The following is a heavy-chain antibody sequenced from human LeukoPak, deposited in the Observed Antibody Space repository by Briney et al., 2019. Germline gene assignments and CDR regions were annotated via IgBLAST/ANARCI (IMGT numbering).Heavy chain of an antibody. CDR2: INPNGGTT. CDR1: GYTFSSYY. J-gene: IGHJ5*02. V-gene: IGHV1-46*01. Sequence: ASVKVSCKASGYTFSSYYIHWVRQAPGQGLEWMGIINPNGGTTNYAQNFQGRVSMTRDTSTSTVYMELSSLRSEDTAVYFCARDSRGIAEADSSGGNWFDPWGQGTLVTVSS. D-gene: IGHD6-19*01. CDR3: ARDSRGIAEADSSGGNWFDP.